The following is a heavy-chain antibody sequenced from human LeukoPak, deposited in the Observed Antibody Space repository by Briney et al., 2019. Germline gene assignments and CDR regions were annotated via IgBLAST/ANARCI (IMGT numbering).Heavy chain of an antibody. CDR3: ARYDDYYDSSGYYADAFDI. D-gene: IGHD3-22*01. CDR1: GGSISSYY. V-gene: IGHV4-59*01. J-gene: IGHJ3*02. Sequence: PSETLSLTCTVSGGSISSYYRSWIRQPPGKGLEWIGYIYYSGSTNYNPSLKSRVTISVDTSKNQFSLKLSSVTAADTAVYYCARYDDYYDSSGYYADAFDIWGQGTMVTVSS. CDR2: IYYSGST.